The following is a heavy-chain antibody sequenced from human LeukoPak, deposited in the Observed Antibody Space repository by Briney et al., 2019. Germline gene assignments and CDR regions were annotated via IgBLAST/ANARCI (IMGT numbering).Heavy chain of an antibody. CDR1: GYTFTSYG. V-gene: IGHV1-18*01. D-gene: IGHD2-15*01. CDR2: ISAYNGNT. CDR3: ARAGIVVVVAAQGDAFDI. Sequence: ASVKVSCKDSGYTFTSYGISWVRQAPGQGLEWMGWISAYNGNTNYAQKLQGRVIMTTDTSTSTAYMELRSLRSDDTAVYYCARAGIVVVVAAQGDAFDIWGQGTMVTVSS. J-gene: IGHJ3*02.